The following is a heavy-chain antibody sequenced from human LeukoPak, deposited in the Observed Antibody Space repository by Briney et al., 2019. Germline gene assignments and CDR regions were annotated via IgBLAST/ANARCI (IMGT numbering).Heavy chain of an antibody. V-gene: IGHV3-30*18. J-gene: IGHJ4*02. CDR2: ISYDGSNK. Sequence: GGSLRLSCAASGFTFSSYGMHWVRQAPGKGLQWVAVISYDGSNKYYADSVKGRFTISRDNSKNTLYLQMNSLRAEDTAVYYCAKDHSSSWYYFDYWGQGTLVTVSS. CDR1: GFTFSSYG. D-gene: IGHD6-13*01. CDR3: AKDHSSSWYYFDY.